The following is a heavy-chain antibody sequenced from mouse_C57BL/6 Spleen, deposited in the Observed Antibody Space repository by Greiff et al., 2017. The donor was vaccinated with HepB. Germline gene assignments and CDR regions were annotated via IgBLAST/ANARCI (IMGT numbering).Heavy chain of an antibody. V-gene: IGHV1-53*01. D-gene: IGHD1-1*01. CDR1: GYTFPSYW. CDR2: IYPCYGGT. CDR3: AGVGSRTAY. Sequence: QVQLKQPGTELVKPGASVKLSCKASGYTFPSYWLHWVKQRPGQGLEWFGNIYPCYGGTNYNEKFKSKATLTVDKSSSTAFMRNCGLTSEDSAVYYCAGVGSRTAYWGQGTLVTVSA. J-gene: IGHJ3*01.